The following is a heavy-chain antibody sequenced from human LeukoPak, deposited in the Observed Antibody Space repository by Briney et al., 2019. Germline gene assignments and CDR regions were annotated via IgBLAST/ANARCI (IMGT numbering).Heavy chain of an antibody. V-gene: IGHV3-43*01. CDR1: GFNFNAYT. CDR2: IRGAATT. J-gene: IGHJ4*02. D-gene: IGHD5-24*01. Sequence: PGGSLRLSCATSGFNFNAYTTHWVRQAPGKGLEWVSFIRGAATTNYADSVKGRFTVSSDNSKNSLYLQMNSLRPEDSGLYYCAKERDGHKDGLAHWGRGTLVTVSS. CDR3: AKERDGHKDGLAH.